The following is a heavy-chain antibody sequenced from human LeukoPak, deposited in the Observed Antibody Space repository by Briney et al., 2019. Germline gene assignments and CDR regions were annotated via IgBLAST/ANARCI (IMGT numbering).Heavy chain of an antibody. CDR1: GYTFTSYG. CDR2: ISAYNGNT. Sequence: ASVKVSCKASGYTFTSYGISWVRQAPGQGLEWMGWISAYNGNTNYAQKLQGRVTMTTDTSTSTAYMELRSLRSDDTAVYYCARVIGSRSYGSGSYYPMYFDYWGQGTLVTVSS. V-gene: IGHV1-18*01. D-gene: IGHD3-10*01. CDR3: ARVIGSRSYGSGSYYPMYFDY. J-gene: IGHJ4*02.